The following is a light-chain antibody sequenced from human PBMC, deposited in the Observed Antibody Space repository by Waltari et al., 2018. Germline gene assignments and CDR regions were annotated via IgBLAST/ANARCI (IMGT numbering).Light chain of an antibody. J-gene: IGKJ1*01. V-gene: IGKV3-11*01. CDR2: DES. CDR3: LQRSNLWT. CDR1: QSISSH. Sequence: ETVLTQSPATLSLSPGERSTPSCRASQSISSHLAWYQQKPGQPPRLLIYDESKRATGIPARFSCSGSGTDFTLTISSLEPEDFAVYYCLQRSNLWTFGQGTKVEIK.